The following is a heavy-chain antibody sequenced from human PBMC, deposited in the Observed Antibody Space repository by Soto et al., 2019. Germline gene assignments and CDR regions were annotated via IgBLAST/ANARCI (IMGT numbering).Heavy chain of an antibody. CDR2: IYYSGST. CDR3: ASTHSRGVAFDI. CDR1: GGSISSGGYY. Sequence: SETLSLTCTVSGGSISSGGYYWSWIRQHPGKGLEWIGYIYYSGSTYYNPSLKSRVTISVDTSKNQFSLKLSSVTAADTAVYYCASTHSRGVAFDIWGQGTMVTVSS. J-gene: IGHJ3*02. D-gene: IGHD4-4*01. V-gene: IGHV4-31*03.